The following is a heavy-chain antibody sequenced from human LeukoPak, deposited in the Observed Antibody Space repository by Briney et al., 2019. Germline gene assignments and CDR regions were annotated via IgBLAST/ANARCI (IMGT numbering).Heavy chain of an antibody. J-gene: IGHJ4*02. D-gene: IGHD2-15*01. CDR2: INPNSGGT. CDR3: ARGPLGAYCSGGSCAGDY. V-gene: IGHV1-2*06. CDR1: GYTFTGYY. Sequence: ASVKVSCKASGYTFTGYYMHWVRQAPGQGLEWMGRINPNSGGTNYAQKYQGRVTMTRDTSISTAYMELSRLRSDDTAVYYCARGPLGAYCSGGSCAGDYWGQGTLVTVSS.